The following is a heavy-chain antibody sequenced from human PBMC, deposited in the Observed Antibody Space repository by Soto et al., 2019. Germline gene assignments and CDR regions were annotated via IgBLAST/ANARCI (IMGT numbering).Heavy chain of an antibody. CDR1: GGTFSKYA. Sequence: QVQLVQSWAEMQQPGASVRVSCKASGGTFSKYAFSWVRQAPGQGLEWLGGTIPMFGTPNYAQKFQGRVAISADESTATVYMELSSLRSEDTAVYFCARPLRDRNYYSGMAVWGQGTTVTVSS. CDR2: TIPMFGTP. CDR3: ARPLRDRNYYSGMAV. D-gene: IGHD3-22*01. J-gene: IGHJ6*02. V-gene: IGHV1-69*01.